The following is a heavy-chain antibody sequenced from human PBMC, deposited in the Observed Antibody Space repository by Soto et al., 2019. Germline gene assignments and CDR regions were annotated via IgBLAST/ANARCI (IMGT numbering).Heavy chain of an antibody. CDR3: AKENGYSSSWFEFDY. Sequence: EVQLLESGGGLVQPGGSLRLSCAASGFTFSSYAMSWVRQAPGQGLEWVSAISGSGGSTYYADSVKGRFTISRDNSKNTLYLQMNTLSAEDTAVYYFAKENGYSSSWFEFDYWGQGTLVTVSS. CDR1: GFTFSSYA. J-gene: IGHJ4*02. V-gene: IGHV3-23*01. D-gene: IGHD6-13*01. CDR2: ISGSGGST.